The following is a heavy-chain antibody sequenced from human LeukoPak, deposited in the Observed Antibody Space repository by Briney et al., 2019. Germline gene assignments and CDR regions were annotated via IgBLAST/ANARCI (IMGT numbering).Heavy chain of an antibody. CDR1: GFTLSNHW. J-gene: IGHJ4*02. Sequence: PGGFLRLYCAASGFTLSNHWMTWLRQVPGRGPEWVANVNRDGSEKYYLDSVKGRFTSSKSNAKNSLYLQMNSLRAEDTALYHCARDKIEGPSNFDNWGQGTLVIVSS. CDR3: ARDKIEGPSNFDN. D-gene: IGHD2/OR15-2a*01. V-gene: IGHV3-7*03. CDR2: VNRDGSEK.